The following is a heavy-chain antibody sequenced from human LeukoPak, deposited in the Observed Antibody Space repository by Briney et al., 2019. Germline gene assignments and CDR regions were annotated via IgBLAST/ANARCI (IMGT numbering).Heavy chain of an antibody. CDR2: IYHGGST. J-gene: IGHJ4*02. Sequence: SQTLSLTCAVSGGSISSGGYSWSWIRQPPGKGLEWIGYIYHGGSTHYNPSLKSRVTISVDRPKNQFSLKLRSVTAADTAVYYCAKEWKVRATPFDYWGQGTLVTVSS. D-gene: IGHD3-3*01. CDR1: GGSISSGGYS. CDR3: AKEWKVRATPFDY. V-gene: IGHV4-30-2*01.